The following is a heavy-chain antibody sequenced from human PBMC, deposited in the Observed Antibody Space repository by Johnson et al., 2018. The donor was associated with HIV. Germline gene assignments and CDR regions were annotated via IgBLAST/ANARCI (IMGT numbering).Heavy chain of an antibody. Sequence: VQLVESGGGVVQPGRSLRLSCAASGFTFSSYDMHWVRQATGKGLEWVSAIGTAGDTYYPGSVKGRFTISRENAKNSLYLQMNSLNTDDTAFYYCATGDDDGFWGQGTMVTVSS. CDR1: GFTFSSYD. D-gene: IGHD5-12*01. J-gene: IGHJ3*01. CDR2: IGTAGDT. CDR3: ATGDDDGF. V-gene: IGHV3-13*01.